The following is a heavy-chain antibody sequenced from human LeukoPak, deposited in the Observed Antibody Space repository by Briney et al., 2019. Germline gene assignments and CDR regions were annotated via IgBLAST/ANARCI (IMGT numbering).Heavy chain of an antibody. Sequence: SGGSLRLSCAASGFTFSSYGMHWVRQAPGKGLEWVAFIRYDGSNKYYADSVKGRFTISRDNSKNTLYLQMNSLRGEDTAVYYCARDGYSGSYYRLYYFFMDVWGKGTTVTVSS. CDR2: IRYDGSNK. CDR3: ARDGYSGSYYRLYYFFMDV. J-gene: IGHJ6*03. V-gene: IGHV3-30*02. D-gene: IGHD1-26*01. CDR1: GFTFSSYG.